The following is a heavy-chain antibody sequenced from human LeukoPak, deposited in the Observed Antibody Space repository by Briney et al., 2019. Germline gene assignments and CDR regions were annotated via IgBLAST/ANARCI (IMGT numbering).Heavy chain of an antibody. Sequence: SETLSLTCTVSGASISSGSYYWAWLRQRPGKGLEWIGDICYSGSTYYNPSLKSRFTVSEDTSKNQFSLKLTSVTAADTAVYYCARRAPSAGYFDLWGRGTLVSVSS. CDR1: GASISSGSYY. J-gene: IGHJ2*01. CDR3: ARRAPSAGYFDL. V-gene: IGHV4-31*03. CDR2: ICYSGST.